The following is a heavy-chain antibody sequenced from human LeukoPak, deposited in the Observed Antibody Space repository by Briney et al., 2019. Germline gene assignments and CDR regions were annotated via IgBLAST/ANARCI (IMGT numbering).Heavy chain of an antibody. CDR3: AKSPDRDWYFDL. D-gene: IGHD1-14*01. Sequence: GGSQRLSCAASGFTFSSYAMSWVRQAPGKGLEWVSAISGSGGSTYYADSVKGRFTISRDNSKNTLYLQMNSLRAEDTAVYYCAKSPDRDWYFDLWGRGTLVTVSS. V-gene: IGHV3-23*01. CDR1: GFTFSSYA. J-gene: IGHJ2*01. CDR2: ISGSGGST.